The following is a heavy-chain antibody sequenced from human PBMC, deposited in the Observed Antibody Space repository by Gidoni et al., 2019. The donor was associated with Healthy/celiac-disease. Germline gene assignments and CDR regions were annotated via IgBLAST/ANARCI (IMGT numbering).Heavy chain of an antibody. Sequence: EVQLVEAGGGRVKPGGSLRLSGAASGLTFSSYSMNWVRQAPGKGLEWVSSISSSSSYIYYADSVKGRFTISRDNAKNSLYLQMNSLRAEDTAVYYCARSRSRAAGYFDYWGQGTLVTVSS. CDR3: ARSRSRAAGYFDY. V-gene: IGHV3-21*01. CDR1: GLTFSSYS. CDR2: ISSSSSYI. D-gene: IGHD6-13*01. J-gene: IGHJ4*02.